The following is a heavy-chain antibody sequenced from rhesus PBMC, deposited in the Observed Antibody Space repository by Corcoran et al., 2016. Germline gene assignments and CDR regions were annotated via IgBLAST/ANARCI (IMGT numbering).Heavy chain of an antibody. CDR1: GYTFTSYY. J-gene: IGHJ6*01. CDR3: ARETSYGLDS. CDR2: INPSNGNT. Sequence: QVQLVQSGAGGKKPGASGKLSCKASGYTFTSYYITWVRQAPEQGLDWMGWINPSNGNTGYAQKFQGRVTMTRDTSTSTAYMELNSLRSEDTAVYYCARETSYGLDSWGQGVVVTVSS. V-gene: IGHV1S9*01.